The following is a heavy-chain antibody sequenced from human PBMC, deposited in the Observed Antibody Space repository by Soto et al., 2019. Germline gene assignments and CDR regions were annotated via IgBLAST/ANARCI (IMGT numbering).Heavy chain of an antibody. V-gene: IGHV3-21*01. J-gene: IGHJ3*02. D-gene: IGHD6-19*01. Sequence: EVQLVESGGGLVKPGGSLRLSCAASGFTFSSYTINWDRQAPGKGLEWVSTITTSSTSIYYAEAVKGRFTISRDNSKNSLYLQMDSLRVEDTAVDYCARVQWLASHIWGRGTLVTVSS. CDR1: GFTFSSYT. CDR2: ITTSSTSI. CDR3: ARVQWLASHI.